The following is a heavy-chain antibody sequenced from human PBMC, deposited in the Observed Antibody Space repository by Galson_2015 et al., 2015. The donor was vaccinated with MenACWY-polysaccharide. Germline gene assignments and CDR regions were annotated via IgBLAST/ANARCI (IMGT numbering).Heavy chain of an antibody. CDR1: GGTFSSYA. J-gene: IGHJ6*03. Sequence: SVKVSCKASGGTFSSYAFVWVRQAPGQGLEWMGRIIPFLGTTDYTQKLQGRVTLTADESTRTIYMELSSLMSEDTAVYYCGRVRQQCGPRSSTFYYYMDVWGKATAVTVSS. CDR3: GRVRQQCGPRSSTFYYYMDV. V-gene: IGHV1-69*13. CDR2: IIPFLGTT. D-gene: IGHD6-13*01.